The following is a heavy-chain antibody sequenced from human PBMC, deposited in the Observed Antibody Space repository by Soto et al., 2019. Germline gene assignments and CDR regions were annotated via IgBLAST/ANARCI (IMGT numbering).Heavy chain of an antibody. CDR2: ISSNGGTT. CDR3: ARDGRAMNDY. D-gene: IGHD5-18*01. CDR1: GCTFSTYA. Sequence: GESLKISCAASGCTFSTYAMQWVRQAPGKGLEFVSSISSNGGTTNYAYSVKGRFTISRDNSRDTLYLQMGSLRPEDMAVYYCARDGRAMNDYWGQGTLVTVSS. V-gene: IGHV3-64*01. J-gene: IGHJ4*02.